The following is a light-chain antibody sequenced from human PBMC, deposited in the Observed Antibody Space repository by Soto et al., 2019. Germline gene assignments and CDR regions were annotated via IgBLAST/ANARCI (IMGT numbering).Light chain of an antibody. CDR3: QHYGRSPIT. Sequence: PGERASLSGRASQSVNSRLAWYQHKTGQAPRLLISGASSRATGIPDRFSGSGYATDVTLTISRLETEDFALYYCQHYGRSPITFGQGTRLEIK. J-gene: IGKJ5*01. CDR2: GAS. CDR1: QSVNSR. V-gene: IGKV3-20*01.